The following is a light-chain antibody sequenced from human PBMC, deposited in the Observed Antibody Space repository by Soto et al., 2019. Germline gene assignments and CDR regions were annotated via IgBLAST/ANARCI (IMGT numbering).Light chain of an antibody. CDR1: QSISTW. CDR2: KAS. J-gene: IGKJ1*01. V-gene: IGKV1-5*03. Sequence: DIQMTQSPSTLSTSVGDRVTVTCRASQSISTWLAWYQQKPGKAPKLLIYKASSLESGVPLRFSGSGSGTEFTLTISSLQPDDLATYYCQQYKSYPWAFGQGTNVEIK. CDR3: QQYKSYPWA.